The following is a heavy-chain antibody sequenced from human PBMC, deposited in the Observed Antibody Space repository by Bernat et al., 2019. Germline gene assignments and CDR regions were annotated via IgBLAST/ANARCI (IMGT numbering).Heavy chain of an antibody. CDR1: GFTFSSYA. V-gene: IGHV3-33*08. Sequence: QVQLVESGGGVVQPGRSLRLSCAASGFTFSSYAMHWVRQAPGKGLEWVAVIWYDGSNKYYADSVKGRFTISRDNSKNTLYLQMNSLRAEDTAVYYCARGLWFGELFYGMDVWGQGTTVTVSS. CDR3: ARGLWFGELFYGMDV. D-gene: IGHD3-10*01. CDR2: IWYDGSNK. J-gene: IGHJ6*02.